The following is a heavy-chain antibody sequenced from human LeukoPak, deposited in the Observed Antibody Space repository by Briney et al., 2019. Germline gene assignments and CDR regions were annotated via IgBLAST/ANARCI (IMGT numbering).Heavy chain of an antibody. CDR3: ARDTLYCTNGVCRDRWFDP. D-gene: IGHD2-8*01. CDR1: GGSISSGSYY. J-gene: IGHJ5*02. CDR2: IYTSGST. V-gene: IGHV4-61*02. Sequence: SETLSLTCTVSGGSISSGSYYWSWIRQPAGKGLEWIGRIYTSGSTNYNPSLKSRVTISVDTSKNQFSLKLSSVTAADTAVYYCARDTLYCTNGVCRDRWFDPWGQGTLVTVSS.